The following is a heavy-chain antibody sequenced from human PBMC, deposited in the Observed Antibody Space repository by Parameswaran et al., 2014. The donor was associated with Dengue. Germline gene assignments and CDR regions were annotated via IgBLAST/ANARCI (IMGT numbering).Heavy chain of an antibody. V-gene: IGHV3-64*02. CDR2: ISSNGGST. J-gene: IGHJ3*01. CDR3: ARYRGTFSAFDF. CDR1: A. Sequence: AMPGVRQAPGKGLEYVSAISSNGGSTYYAGSVKGRFTISRDNSKNTLYLQMGSLRPEDVAVYYCARYRGTFSAFDFWGQGTMVTVSS. D-gene: IGHD1-7*01.